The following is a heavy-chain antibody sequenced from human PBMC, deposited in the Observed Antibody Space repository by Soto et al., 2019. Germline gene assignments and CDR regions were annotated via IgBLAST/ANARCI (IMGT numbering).Heavy chain of an antibody. D-gene: IGHD2-8*01. V-gene: IGHV1-69*06. Sequence: GASVKVSCKASGGTFSSYAISWVRQAPGQGLEWMGGIIPIFGTANYAQKFQGRVTITADKSTSTAYMELSSLRSEDTAVYYCARGGVRNCTNGVCQANRQYYYYYYGMDVWGQGTTVTVSS. CDR1: GGTFSSYA. J-gene: IGHJ6*02. CDR2: IIPIFGTA. CDR3: ARGGVRNCTNGVCQANRQYYYYYYGMDV.